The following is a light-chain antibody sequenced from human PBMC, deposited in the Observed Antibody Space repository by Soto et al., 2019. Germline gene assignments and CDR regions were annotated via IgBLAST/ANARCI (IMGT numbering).Light chain of an antibody. CDR2: KVS. CDR3: MQGTHWPT. CDR1: QSLVYSDGNTY. J-gene: IGKJ1*01. V-gene: IGKV2-30*01. Sequence: EVVMTQSPLSLPVTLGQPASISCRSSQSLVYSDGNTYLNWFQQRPGQSPRRLIYKVSNRDSGVPDRFGGSGSGTDFALTISRVEAEDVGVYYCMQGTHWPTFGHRTKVEIK.